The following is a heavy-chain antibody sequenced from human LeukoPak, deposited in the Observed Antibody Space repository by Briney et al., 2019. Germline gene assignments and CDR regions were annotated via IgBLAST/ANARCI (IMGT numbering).Heavy chain of an antibody. CDR1: GFTFSSYA. V-gene: IGHV3-30*02. Sequence: GGSLRLSCAASGFTFSSYAMHWVRQAPGKGLEWVAFIHYDGSNNYYADSVKGRFTISRDNSKNTLYLQMNSLRAEGTAVYYCAKEGIAVASALDYWGQGTLVTVSS. CDR2: IHYDGSNN. CDR3: AKEGIAVASALDY. D-gene: IGHD6-19*01. J-gene: IGHJ4*02.